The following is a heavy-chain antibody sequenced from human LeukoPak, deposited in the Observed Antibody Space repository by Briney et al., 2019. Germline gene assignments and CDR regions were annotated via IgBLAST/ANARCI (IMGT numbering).Heavy chain of an antibody. CDR2: ISGSGGGT. CDR3: AKRGVVIRVILVGFHKEAYYFDS. CDR1: GISLSNYG. V-gene: IGHV3-23*01. D-gene: IGHD3-22*01. Sequence: PGGSLRLSCSVSGISLSNYGVRWLRQAPGKGLEWGAGISGSGGGTKYADSVKGRFTISRDNPKNPLYLQLNRLRAADTAVYFCAKRGVVIRVILVGFHKEAYYFDSWGQGALVTVSS. J-gene: IGHJ4*02.